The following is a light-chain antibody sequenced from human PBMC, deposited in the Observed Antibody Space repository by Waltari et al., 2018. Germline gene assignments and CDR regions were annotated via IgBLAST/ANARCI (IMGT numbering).Light chain of an antibody. CDR1: RSLLDSNGKSY. CDR3: MQGKNLRA. Sequence: EIVMTQTPLSLSVTPGQPASISCRSSRSLLDSNGKSYLFWYLQKPCQSPQLLIYEASSRFSGVPDGFSGSGSGTDFTLKISRVEAEDVGVYYCMQGKNLRAFGQGTKVEI. V-gene: IGKV2-29*03. J-gene: IGKJ1*01. CDR2: EAS.